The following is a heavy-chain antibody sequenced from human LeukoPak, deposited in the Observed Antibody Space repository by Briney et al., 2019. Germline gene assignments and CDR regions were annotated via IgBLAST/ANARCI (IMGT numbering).Heavy chain of an antibody. J-gene: IGHJ4*02. Sequence: GGSLRLSCAASGFTFSRSSMNWVRQAPGKGLEWVSSITTSSSYIYYADSVKGRFTISRDNAKNSLYLQMNSLRAEDTAVYYCARDPTSYYYDSSWDYWGQGTLVTVSS. CDR1: GFTFSRSS. D-gene: IGHD3-22*01. V-gene: IGHV3-21*01. CDR3: ARDPTSYYYDSSWDY. CDR2: ITTSSSYI.